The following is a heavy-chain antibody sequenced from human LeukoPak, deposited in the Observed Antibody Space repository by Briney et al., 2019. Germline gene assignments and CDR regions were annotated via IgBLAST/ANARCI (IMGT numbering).Heavy chain of an antibody. CDR2: IYYSGSA. CDR1: GDSITSGAYS. CDR3: AREPPSYYDTSGYSD. Sequence: SETLSLTCAVSGDSITSGAYSWSWIRQPPGKGLEWIGYIYYSGSAYYNPSLRSRLSMSVDTSKNQFSLKLTSVTAADTAVYYCAREPPSYYDTSGYSDWGQGALVTVSS. V-gene: IGHV4-30-4*07. D-gene: IGHD3-22*01. J-gene: IGHJ4*02.